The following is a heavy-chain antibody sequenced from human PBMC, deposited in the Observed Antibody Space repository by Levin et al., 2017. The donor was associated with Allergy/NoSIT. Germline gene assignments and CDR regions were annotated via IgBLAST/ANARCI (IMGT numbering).Heavy chain of an antibody. CDR1: GFTFNDYY. V-gene: IGHV3-11*01. Sequence: LSLTCAASGFTFNDYYMSWVRQAPGKGLEWVSYISSTGGTTSYADSVKGRFTIPRDNAKNLLYLQMNSLRAEDTAVYYCAGGTSFRDWNFDYFDYWGQGTLVTVSS. J-gene: IGHJ4*02. CDR2: ISSTGGTT. D-gene: IGHD1-7*01. CDR3: AGGTSFRDWNFDYFDY.